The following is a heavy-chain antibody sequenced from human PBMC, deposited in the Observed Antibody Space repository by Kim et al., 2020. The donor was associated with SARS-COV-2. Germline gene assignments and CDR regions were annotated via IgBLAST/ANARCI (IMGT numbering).Heavy chain of an antibody. CDR3: AKAHDGYSGSYPRLYYYYYGMDV. CDR2: ISGSGGST. J-gene: IGHJ6*02. D-gene: IGHD1-26*01. CDR1: GFTFSSYA. V-gene: IGHV3-23*01. Sequence: GGSLRLSCAASGFTFSSYAMSWVRQAPGKGLEWVSTISGSGGSTYYADSVKGRFTISRDNSKNTLYLQMNSLRAEDTAVYYCAKAHDGYSGSYPRLYYYYYGMDVWGHGTTVTVSS.